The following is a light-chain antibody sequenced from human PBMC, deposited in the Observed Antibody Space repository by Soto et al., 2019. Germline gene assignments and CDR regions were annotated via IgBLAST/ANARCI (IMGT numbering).Light chain of an antibody. CDR2: EVS. CDR1: SSDVGSYNL. Sequence: QSALTQPASVSGSPGQSITISCTGTSSDVGSYNLVSWYQQHPGKAPKLIIFEVSKRPSGVSDRFSGSKSGNTASLTISGLQAEDDADFYCCSYATSSYVFGTGTKGTVL. J-gene: IGLJ1*01. CDR3: CSYATSSYV. V-gene: IGLV2-23*02.